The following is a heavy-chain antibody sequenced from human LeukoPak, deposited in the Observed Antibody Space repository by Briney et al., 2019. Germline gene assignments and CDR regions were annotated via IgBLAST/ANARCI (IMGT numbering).Heavy chain of an antibody. CDR1: GYTFTGYY. J-gene: IGHJ5*02. D-gene: IGHD6-13*01. Sequence: ASVKVSCKASGYTFTGYYMHWVRQAPGQGLEWMGWINPNSGGTNYAQKFQGWVTMTRDTSISTAYMELSRLRSDDTAVYYCARGPLGAAAGGWFDPWGQGTLVTVSS. CDR3: ARGPLGAAAGGWFDP. V-gene: IGHV1-2*04. CDR2: INPNSGGT.